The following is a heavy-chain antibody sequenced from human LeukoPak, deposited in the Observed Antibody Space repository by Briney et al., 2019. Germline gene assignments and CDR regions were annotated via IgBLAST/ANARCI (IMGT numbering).Heavy chain of an antibody. CDR1: SGSFSGYY. Sequence: SETLSLTCAVYSGSFSGYYWSWIRQPPGKGLEWIGEINHSGSNNYNPSLKSRVTISVDTSKNQFSLKLSSVTAADTAVYYCARGRYYYGSGPYMDVWGKGTTVTVS. CDR3: ARGRYYYGSGPYMDV. V-gene: IGHV4-34*01. CDR2: INHSGSN. J-gene: IGHJ6*03. D-gene: IGHD3-10*01.